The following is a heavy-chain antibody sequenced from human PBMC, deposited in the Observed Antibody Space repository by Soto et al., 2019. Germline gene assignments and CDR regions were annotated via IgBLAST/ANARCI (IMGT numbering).Heavy chain of an antibody. CDR3: ASGRGNFYYYMDI. J-gene: IGHJ6*03. D-gene: IGHD3-10*01. CDR2: IWYDGSNK. V-gene: IGHV3-33*01. Sequence: GGSLILSCAASGFLFSSSGMHWVRQAPGKGLEWVAIIWYDGSNKYYADSVKGRFTISRDNSKNTLYLQLNSLRAEDTAVYYCASGRGNFYYYMDIWGTGTAVTVSS. CDR1: GFLFSSSG.